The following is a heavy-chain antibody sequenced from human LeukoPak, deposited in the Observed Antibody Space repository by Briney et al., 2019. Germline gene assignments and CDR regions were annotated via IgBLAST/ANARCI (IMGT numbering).Heavy chain of an antibody. Sequence: SCKASRYTFSSYWMSWVRQAPGKGLEWMANIKQDGSEKYYVDSVKGRFTISRDNAKNSLYLQMNSLRAEDTAVYYCARESYYYDSSGPGGYYYYMDFWGKGTTVTVCS. V-gene: IGHV3-7*01. CDR2: IKQDGSEK. J-gene: IGHJ6*03. CDR1: RYTFSSYW. D-gene: IGHD3-22*01. CDR3: ARESYYYDSSGPGGYYYYMDF.